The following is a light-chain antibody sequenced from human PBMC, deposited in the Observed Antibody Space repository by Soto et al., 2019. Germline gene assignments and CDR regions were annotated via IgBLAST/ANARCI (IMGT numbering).Light chain of an antibody. J-gene: IGLJ3*02. CDR1: SSNIGSNY. CDR3: APWDDSLSGVV. CDR2: RNN. Sequence: QSVLTQPPSASGTPGQRGTISCSGSSSNIGSNYVYWYQQLPGTAPKLLIYRNNQRPSGVPDRFSGSKSGTSASLAISGLRSEDEANYYCAPWDDSLSGVVFGGGTKLTVL. V-gene: IGLV1-47*01.